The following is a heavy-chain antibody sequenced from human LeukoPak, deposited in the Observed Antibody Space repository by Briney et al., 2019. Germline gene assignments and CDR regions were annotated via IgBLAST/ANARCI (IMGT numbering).Heavy chain of an antibody. Sequence: GGSLRLSCAASGFTFSNYAMNWVRQAPGKGLEWVAVISNDATKKYYADSVKGRSTISRDNSENTLYLQMNSLRAEDTAVYYCAKDMNTVTTTFDYWGQGTLVTVSS. CDR3: AKDMNTVTTTFDY. V-gene: IGHV3-30*18. CDR1: GFTFSNYA. J-gene: IGHJ4*02. CDR2: ISNDATKK. D-gene: IGHD4-17*01.